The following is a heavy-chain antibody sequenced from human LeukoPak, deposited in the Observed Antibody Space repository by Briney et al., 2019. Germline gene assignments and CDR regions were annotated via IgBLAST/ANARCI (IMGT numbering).Heavy chain of an antibody. CDR3: ARAAPYDSSGSSPPFDY. Sequence: PSETLSLTCAVYGGSFSGYYWSWIRQTPGKGLEWIGEINHSGSTNYNPSLKSRVTISVDTSKNQFSLKLSSVTAADTAVYYCARAAPYDSSGSSPPFDYWGQGTLVTVSS. J-gene: IGHJ4*02. D-gene: IGHD3-22*01. CDR2: INHSGST. CDR1: GGSFSGYY. V-gene: IGHV4-34*01.